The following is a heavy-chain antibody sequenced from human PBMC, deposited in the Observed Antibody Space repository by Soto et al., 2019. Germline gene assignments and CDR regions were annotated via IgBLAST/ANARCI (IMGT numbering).Heavy chain of an antibody. CDR2: ISSSGNTI. D-gene: IGHD2-15*01. CDR1: RFTGSGYL. CDR3: ARVMLPVVVVAIDY. V-gene: IGHV3-48*02. Sequence: GRTLGDSDAGSRFTGSGYLINCIRRAAGKGLDWVSYISSSGNTIYYADSVKGRFAIARDNAKNSLYLQMTSLRDEDPAVYYCARVMLPVVVVAIDYWGQGTLVSVSS. J-gene: IGHJ4*02.